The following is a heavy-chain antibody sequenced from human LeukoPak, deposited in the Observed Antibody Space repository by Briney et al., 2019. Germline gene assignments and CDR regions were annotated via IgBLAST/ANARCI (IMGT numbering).Heavy chain of an antibody. D-gene: IGHD3-10*01. CDR3: ARRYGSGSGFDP. CDR1: GGSISSYY. V-gene: IGHV4-59*08. J-gene: IGHJ5*02. CDR2: IYYSGST. Sequence: SETLSLTCTVSGGSISSYYWSWIRQPPGKGLEWIGYIYYSGSTNYNPSLKSRVTISVDTSKNQFSLKLSSVTAADTAVYYCARRYGSGSGFDPWGQGTLVTVSS.